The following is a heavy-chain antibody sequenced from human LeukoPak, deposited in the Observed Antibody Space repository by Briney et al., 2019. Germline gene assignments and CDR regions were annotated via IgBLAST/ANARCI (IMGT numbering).Heavy chain of an antibody. CDR1: GYPINNAYY. V-gene: IGHV4-38-2*01. CDR2: LYHPDST. D-gene: IGHD2-2*01. Sequence: PSETLSLTCAVSGYPINNAYYWVWIRQPPGKGLEWIGSLYHPDSTYYNPSLKSRVTMSVDTSRNQFSLKLSFVTAADMAVYYCARQYDSYFYYYLDLWGTGTTVTVSS. J-gene: IGHJ6*03. CDR3: ARQYDSYFYYYLDL.